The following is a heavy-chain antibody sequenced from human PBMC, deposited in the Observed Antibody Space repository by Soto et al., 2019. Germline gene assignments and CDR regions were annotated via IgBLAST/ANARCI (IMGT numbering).Heavy chain of an antibody. J-gene: IGHJ3*01. V-gene: IGHV3-64*01. CDR3: ARETRFWNYYDSSGYTSPDGLDL. CDR2: VTSDGGTT. D-gene: IGHD3-22*01. Sequence: EVQLVESGGGSVQPGGSLRLSCAASGFTFSHYAMYWVRQAPGKGLEYVSSVTSDGGTTYSANSVKGRFSIFRDNSKSTLFIQMGSLRFEDMAVYYCARETRFWNYYDSSGYTSPDGLDLWGQGTTVTVSP. CDR1: GFTFSHYA.